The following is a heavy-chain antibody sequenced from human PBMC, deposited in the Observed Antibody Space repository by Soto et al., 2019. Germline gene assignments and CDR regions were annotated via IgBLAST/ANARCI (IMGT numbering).Heavy chain of an antibody. CDR1: GFTFSSYW. V-gene: IGHV3-7*03. Sequence: GESLKISCVASGFTFSSYWMSWVRQAPGKGLEWVANIKQDGSEEYYVDSVKGRFTISRDNAKNSLYLQMNSLRAGDTAVYYCASEVQLERRIDYWGQGTLVTVSS. CDR2: IKQDGSEE. J-gene: IGHJ4*02. D-gene: IGHD1-1*01. CDR3: ASEVQLERRIDY.